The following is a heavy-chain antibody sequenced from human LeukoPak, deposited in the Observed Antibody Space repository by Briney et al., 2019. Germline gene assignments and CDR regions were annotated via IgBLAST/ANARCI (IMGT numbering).Heavy chain of an antibody. Sequence: ASVKLSCKASGYTFSGYYIHWVRQAPGPGLEWMGWIDPNSGGTTYAQRFQGRVTMTRDASITTAYMELSRLRSDDTAVYYCARDLDSSPGAYWGQGTLITVSS. V-gene: IGHV1-2*02. CDR2: IDPNSGGT. J-gene: IGHJ4*02. CDR1: GYTFSGYY. D-gene: IGHD6-13*01. CDR3: ARDLDSSPGAY.